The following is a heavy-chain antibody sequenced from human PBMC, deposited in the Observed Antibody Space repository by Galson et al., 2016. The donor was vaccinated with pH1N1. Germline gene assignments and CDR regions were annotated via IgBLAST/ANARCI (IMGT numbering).Heavy chain of an antibody. Sequence: SLRLSCAASGFIFSQYGMHWVRQAPGKGLEWVAFISYDGTYKYYGDSVKGRFTISRDNSKNTVHLQMNSLRADDTAVYYCARAPPTFNNRGWAFDVWGQGTMGSVSS. CDR1: GFIFSQYG. D-gene: IGHD1/OR15-1a*01. V-gene: IGHV3-30*03. CDR2: ISYDGTYK. CDR3: ARAPPTFNNRGWAFDV. J-gene: IGHJ3*01.